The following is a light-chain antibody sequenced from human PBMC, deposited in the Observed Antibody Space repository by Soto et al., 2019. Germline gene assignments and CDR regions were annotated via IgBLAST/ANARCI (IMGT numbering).Light chain of an antibody. CDR2: AAS. CDR1: QVIRNV. CDR3: QKYSSVPV. Sequence: DIQMTQSPTSLSASVGDRVTITCRASQVIRNVVAWYQQTPGKAPKLVSYAASPLQSGVPSRFSGSGSRTDFTLTISSLQPEDVATYSCQKYSSVPVFGPGTKVEIK. V-gene: IGKV1-27*01. J-gene: IGKJ3*01.